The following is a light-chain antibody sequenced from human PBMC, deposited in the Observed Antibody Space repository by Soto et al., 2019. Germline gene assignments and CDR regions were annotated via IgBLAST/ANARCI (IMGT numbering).Light chain of an antibody. J-gene: IGLJ1*01. V-gene: IGLV2-14*01. CDR2: DVT. CDR1: GSDVGDYNY. CDR3: TSHTTRSTLV. Sequence: QSVLTQPASVSGSPGQSIAISCTGTGSDVGDYNYVSWYQQHPGKAPKLMIYDVTNRPSGVSNRFSGSKSGNTASLTISGLQAEDDADYYCTSHTTRSTLVFGTGT.